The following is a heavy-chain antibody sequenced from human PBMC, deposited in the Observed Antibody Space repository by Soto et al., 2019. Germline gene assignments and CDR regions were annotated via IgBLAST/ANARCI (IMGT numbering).Heavy chain of an antibody. CDR3: ARDKPTTGTNWFDP. J-gene: IGHJ5*02. CDR1: GFTFSSYS. CDR2: ISSSSSYI. V-gene: IGHV3-21*01. Sequence: GGSLRLSCAASGFTFSSYSMNWVRQAPGKGLEWVSSISSSSSYIYYADSVKGRFTISRDNAKNSLYLQMNSLRAEDTAVYYCARDKPTTGTNWFDPWGQGTLVTVSS. D-gene: IGHD4-17*01.